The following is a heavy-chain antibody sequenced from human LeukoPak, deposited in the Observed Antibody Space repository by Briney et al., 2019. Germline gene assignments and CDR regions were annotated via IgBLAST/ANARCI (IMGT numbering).Heavy chain of an antibody. CDR1: GFTFSSYA. V-gene: IGHV3-23*01. CDR2: ISNSGGST. J-gene: IGHJ4*02. Sequence: GGSLRLSCAASGFTFSSYAMSWVRQAPGKGLEWVSAISNSGGSTYYADSVKGRFAISRDNPKNTLYLQMNSLRAEDAAVYYCAKGLTYNSGSRGYFDYWGQGTLVTVSS. D-gene: IGHD6-19*01. CDR3: AKGLTYNSGSRGYFDY.